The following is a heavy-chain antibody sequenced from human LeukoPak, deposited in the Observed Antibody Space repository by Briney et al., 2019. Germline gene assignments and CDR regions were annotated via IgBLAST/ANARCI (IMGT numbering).Heavy chain of an antibody. Sequence: GASLRLSCVASGFTFSNYAMSWVRQAPGKGLEWVSAITGSGGNTYYADSVKGRFTISRDNSKNTVFLQMNSLRAEDTAVYYCAKWVDYDVLTGYYVSDYWGQGTLVTVSS. D-gene: IGHD3-9*01. CDR2: ITGSGGNT. V-gene: IGHV3-23*01. CDR1: GFTFSNYA. J-gene: IGHJ4*02. CDR3: AKWVDYDVLTGYYVSDY.